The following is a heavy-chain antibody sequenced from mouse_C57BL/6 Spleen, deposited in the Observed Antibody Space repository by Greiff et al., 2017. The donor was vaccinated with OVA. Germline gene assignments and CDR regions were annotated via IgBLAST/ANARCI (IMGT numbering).Heavy chain of an antibody. V-gene: IGHV1-82*01. D-gene: IGHD1-1*01. J-gene: IGHJ4*01. CDR2: IYPGDGDT. Sequence: QVQLKESGPELVKPGASVKISCKASGYAFSSSWMNWVKQRPGKGLEWIGRIYPGDGDTNYNGKFKGKATLTADKSSSTAYMQLSSLTSEDSAVYFCARETTVYAMDYWGQGTSVTVSS. CDR3: ARETTVYAMDY. CDR1: GYAFSSSW.